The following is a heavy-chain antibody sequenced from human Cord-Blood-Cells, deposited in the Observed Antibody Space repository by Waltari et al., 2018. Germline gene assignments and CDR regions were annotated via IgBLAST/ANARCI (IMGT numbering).Heavy chain of an antibody. CDR2: ISSSSSYI. D-gene: IGHD6-6*01. CDR1: GFTFSRYS. J-gene: IGHJ4*02. V-gene: IGHV3-21*01. CDR3: ARIEYSSSSFDY. Sequence: EVQLVESGGGLVKPGGSLRLSCAASGFTFSRYSMNWVRQAPGKGLEWVSSISSSSSYIYYADSVKGRFTISRDNAKNSLYLQMNSLRAEDTAVYYCARIEYSSSSFDYWGQGTLVTVSS.